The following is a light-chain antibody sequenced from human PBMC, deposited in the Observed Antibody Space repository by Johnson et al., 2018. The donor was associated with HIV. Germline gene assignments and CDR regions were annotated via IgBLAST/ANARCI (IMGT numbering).Light chain of an antibody. V-gene: IGLV1-51*02. CDR3: GTWDSTFYV. CDR1: SSNIGNNY. Sequence: QSVLTQPPSVSAAPGQKVTISCSGSSSNIGNNYVSWYQQLPGTATKLLIYENNKRPSGIPDRFSGSKSGTSATLGITGLQTGDEADYYCGTWDSTFYVFGTGTKVTVL. CDR2: ENN. J-gene: IGLJ1*01.